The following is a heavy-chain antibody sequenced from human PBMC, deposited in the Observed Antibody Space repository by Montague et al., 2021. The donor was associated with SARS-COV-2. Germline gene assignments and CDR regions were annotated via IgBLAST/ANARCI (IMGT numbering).Heavy chain of an antibody. CDR2: VHYSGKT. J-gene: IGHJ5*02. CDR3: ARRHISTMYGYSWFDP. D-gene: IGHD2-8*01. V-gene: IGHV4-59*02. Sequence: SETLSLTCTVSGVSVKNYYWSWIRQPPGKGLEWIGYVHYSGKTKSNPSLQNPISISLDASKNQFYLSPTSVTSADAAVYYCARRHISTMYGYSWFDPWGRGTLVTVSS. CDR1: GVSVKNYY.